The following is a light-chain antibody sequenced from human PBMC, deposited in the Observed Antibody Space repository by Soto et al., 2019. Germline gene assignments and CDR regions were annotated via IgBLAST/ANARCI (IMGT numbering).Light chain of an antibody. J-gene: IGKJ2*01. Sequence: DIQMTQSPSSLSASVGDRVIISCQASQDITNYLNWYQQKPGKAPKLLIYAASSLQSGVPSRFSGSGSGTDFTLTISSLQPEDFATYYCQQSYSTPYTFGQGTKLEIK. V-gene: IGKV1-39*01. CDR2: AAS. CDR3: QQSYSTPYT. CDR1: QDITNY.